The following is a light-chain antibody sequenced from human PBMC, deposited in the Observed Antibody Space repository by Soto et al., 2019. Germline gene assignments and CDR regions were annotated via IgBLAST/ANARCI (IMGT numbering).Light chain of an antibody. CDR3: QVWDSSSDHHYV. CDR1: NIGTKS. J-gene: IGLJ1*01. Sequence: SYELTQPPSVSVAPGMTARITCGGDNIGTKSVNWYQHNPGQAPVLVIYHDSDRPSGIPERFSGSNSGNTATLTISRVEAGDEADYYCQVWDSSSDHHYVFGTGTKLTVL. V-gene: IGLV3-21*04. CDR2: HDS.